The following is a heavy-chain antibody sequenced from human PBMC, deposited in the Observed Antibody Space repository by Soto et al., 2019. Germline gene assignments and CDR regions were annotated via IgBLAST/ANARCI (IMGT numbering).Heavy chain of an antibody. V-gene: IGHV4-39*01. Sequence: SETLSLTCTVSGGSISSSSYYWGWIRQPPGKGLEWIGSIYYSGSTYYNPSLKSRVTISVDTSKNQFSLKLSSVTAADTAVYYCASSNRSYRIAARRSHNWFDPWGQGTLVTVSS. J-gene: IGHJ5*02. CDR2: IYYSGST. D-gene: IGHD6-6*01. CDR1: GGSISSSSYY. CDR3: ASSNRSYRIAARRSHNWFDP.